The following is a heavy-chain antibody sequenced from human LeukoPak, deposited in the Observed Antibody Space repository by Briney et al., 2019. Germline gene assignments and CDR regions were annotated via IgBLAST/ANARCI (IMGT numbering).Heavy chain of an antibody. CDR3: ARPEGFWSGYYFDY. J-gene: IGHJ4*02. V-gene: IGHV3-30-3*01. CDR2: ISYDGSNK. Sequence: GGSLRLSCAASGFTFSSYAMHWVRQAPGKGLEWVAVISYDGSNKYYADSVKGRFTISRDNSKNTLYLQMNSLRAVDTAVYYCARPEGFWSGYYFDYWGQGTLVTVSS. D-gene: IGHD3-3*01. CDR1: GFTFSSYA.